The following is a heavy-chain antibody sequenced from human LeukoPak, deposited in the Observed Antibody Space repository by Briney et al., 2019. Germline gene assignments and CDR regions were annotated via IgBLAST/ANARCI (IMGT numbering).Heavy chain of an antibody. Sequence: GGSLRLSCAASGFTFSSYWMSWVRQAPGEGLEWVANIKQDGSEKYYVDSVKGRFTISRDNAKNSLYLQMNSLRAEDTAVYYCARDLFGFGELLYFDYWGQGTLVTVSS. V-gene: IGHV3-7*01. CDR2: IKQDGSEK. D-gene: IGHD3-10*01. CDR1: GFTFSSYW. CDR3: ARDLFGFGELLYFDY. J-gene: IGHJ4*02.